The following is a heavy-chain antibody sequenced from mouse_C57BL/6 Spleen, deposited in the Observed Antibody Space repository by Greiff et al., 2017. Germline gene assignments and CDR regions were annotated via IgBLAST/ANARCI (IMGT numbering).Heavy chain of an antibody. CDR1: GFTFSSYG. D-gene: IGHD1-1*01. V-gene: IGHV5-6*01. CDR3: ARQITTVVATYYAMDY. Sequence: EVQLVESGGDLVKPGGSLKLSCAASGFTFSSYGMSWVRQTPDKRLEWVATISSGGSYTYYPDSVKGRFTISRDNAKNTLYLQMSSLKSEDTAMYYCARQITTVVATYYAMDYWGQGTSVTVSS. CDR2: ISSGGSYT. J-gene: IGHJ4*01.